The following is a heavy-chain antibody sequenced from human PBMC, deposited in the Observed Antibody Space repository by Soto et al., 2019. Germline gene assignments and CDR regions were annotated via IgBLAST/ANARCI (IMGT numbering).Heavy chain of an antibody. D-gene: IGHD6-19*01. CDR3: ARNSRETSNGSPNLFDY. Sequence: SETLSLTCAVSGYSISLGYYWGWIRQPPGKGLEWIGSIYHSGNTYYNPSLKSRVSISLDTSRNHFSLELTSVTAADTAVYYCARNSRETSNGSPNLFDYWGQGTLVTVSS. CDR1: GYSISLGYY. CDR2: IYHSGNT. V-gene: IGHV4-38-2*01. J-gene: IGHJ4*02.